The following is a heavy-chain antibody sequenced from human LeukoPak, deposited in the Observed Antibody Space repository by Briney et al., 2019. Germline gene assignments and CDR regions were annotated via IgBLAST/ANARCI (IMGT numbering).Heavy chain of an antibody. J-gene: IGHJ6*03. CDR2: IYYSGST. CDR3: ARSQTTIYYYYMDV. CDR1: GGSISGGGYY. V-gene: IGHV4-31*03. D-gene: IGHD5-24*01. Sequence: SETLSLACTVSGGSISGGGYYWSWIRQHPGKGLEWIGYIYYSGSTYYNPSLKSRVTISVDTSKNQFSLKLSSVTAADTAVYYCARSQTTIYYYYMDVWGKGTTVTVSS.